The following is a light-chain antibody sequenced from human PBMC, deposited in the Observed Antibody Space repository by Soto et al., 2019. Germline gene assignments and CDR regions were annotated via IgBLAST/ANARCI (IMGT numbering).Light chain of an antibody. J-gene: IGKJ1*01. CDR3: QQYGSSPRT. CDR2: VAS. Sequence: EIVLTQSPGTLSLSPGDRATLSCRASQSVSSNYLAWYQQKPGQAPRLLMYVASIRATGIPDRFSGSGSGADFTLTIRRLEPEDFAVYYCQQYGSSPRTFGQGTKVEIK. V-gene: IGKV3-20*01. CDR1: QSVSSNY.